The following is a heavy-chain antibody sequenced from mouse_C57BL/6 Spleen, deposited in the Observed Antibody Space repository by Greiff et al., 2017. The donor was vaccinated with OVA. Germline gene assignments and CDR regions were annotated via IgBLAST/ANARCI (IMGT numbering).Heavy chain of an antibody. D-gene: IGHD1-1*01. CDR2: ISSGSSTI. V-gene: IGHV5-17*01. J-gene: IGHJ3*01. CDR1: GFTFSDYG. Sequence: EVNVVESGGGLVKPGGSLKLSCAASGFTFSDYGMHWVRQAPEKGLEWVAYISSGSSTIYYADTVKGRFTISRDNAKNTLFLQMTSLRSEDTAMYYCARPLYYGIAYWGQGTLVTVSA. CDR3: ARPLYYGIAY.